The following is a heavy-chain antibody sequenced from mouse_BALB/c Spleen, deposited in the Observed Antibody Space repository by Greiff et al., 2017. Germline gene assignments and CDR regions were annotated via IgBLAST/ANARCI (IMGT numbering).Heavy chain of an antibody. Sequence: QVQLQQSGAELVKPGTSVKLSCKASGYNFTSYWINWVKLRPGQGLEWIGDIYPGSGSTNYNEKFKSKATLTVDTSSSTAYMQLSSLASEDSALYYCASFDYDEYYAMDYWGQGTSVTVSS. D-gene: IGHD2-4*01. CDR2: IYPGSGST. CDR3: ASFDYDEYYAMDY. V-gene: IGHV1-55*01. J-gene: IGHJ4*01. CDR1: GYNFTSYW.